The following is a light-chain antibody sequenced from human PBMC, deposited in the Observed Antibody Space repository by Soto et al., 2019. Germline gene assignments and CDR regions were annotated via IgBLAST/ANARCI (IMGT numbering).Light chain of an antibody. CDR1: QSVSSY. CDR2: DAS. CDR3: QQYGSSTGT. V-gene: IGKV3-11*01. Sequence: EIVLTHSPATLSLSPGERATLSCRASQSVSSYLAWYQQKPGQAPRLLIYDASNRATGIPARFSGSGSGTDFTLTISSLEPEDFAVYYCQQYGSSTGTFGQGTKVEIK. J-gene: IGKJ1*01.